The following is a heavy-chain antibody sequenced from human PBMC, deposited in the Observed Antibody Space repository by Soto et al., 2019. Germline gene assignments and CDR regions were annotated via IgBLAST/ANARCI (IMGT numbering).Heavy chain of an antibody. Sequence: EVQLLESGGGLAQPGESLKLSCAASGFTFSIYAMSWVRQAPGKGLEWVSGTSYSGSSTYYADSVKGRFTISRDNAKNTLYLQMNSLRAEDTAVYYCARAHRGYDFWSGYFFDYWGQGTLVTVSS. CDR3: ARAHRGYDFWSGYFFDY. CDR1: GFTFSIYA. V-gene: IGHV3-23*01. D-gene: IGHD3-3*01. J-gene: IGHJ4*02. CDR2: TSYSGSST.